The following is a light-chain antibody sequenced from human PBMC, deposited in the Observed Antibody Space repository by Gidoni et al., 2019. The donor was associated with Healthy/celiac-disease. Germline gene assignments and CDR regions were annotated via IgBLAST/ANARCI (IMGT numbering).Light chain of an antibody. Sequence: PSTLSASVGDRVTITCRASQSISSYLNWYQQKPGKAPKLLIYAASSLQSGVPSRFSGSGSGTDFTLTISSLQPEDFATYYCQQSYSTPRTFXQXTKVEIK. CDR1: QSISSY. V-gene: IGKV1-39*01. J-gene: IGKJ1*01. CDR2: AAS. CDR3: QQSYSTPRT.